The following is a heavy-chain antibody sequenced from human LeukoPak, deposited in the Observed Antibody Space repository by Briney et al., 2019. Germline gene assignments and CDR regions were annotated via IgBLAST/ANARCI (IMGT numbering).Heavy chain of an antibody. CDR1: GFTFGDYA. D-gene: IGHD3-10*01. CDR3: TRRFGQDMDV. Sequence: QPGGSLRLSCTASGFTFGDYALTWVRQAPGKGLEWVGFIRSKAYGGTTEYTASVKGRFTISRDDSKSIAYLQMNSLKTEDTAVYYCTRRFGQDMDVWGKGTTVTVSS. CDR2: IRSKAYGGTT. J-gene: IGHJ6*03. V-gene: IGHV3-49*04.